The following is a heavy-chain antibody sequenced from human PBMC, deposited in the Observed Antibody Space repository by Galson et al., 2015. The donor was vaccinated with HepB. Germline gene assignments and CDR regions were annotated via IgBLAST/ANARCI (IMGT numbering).Heavy chain of an antibody. J-gene: IGHJ4*02. CDR2: INADGSDT. CDR1: GFTFDHYW. CDR3: ARDSGSYPFDY. Sequence: SLRLSCAASGFTFDHYWIHWVRQAPGKGLMWVSRINADGSDTGYADSAEGRFTLSRDNAKSVLYLQMDSLTVADTAVYYCARDSGSYPFDYWGQGTLVTVSS. V-gene: IGHV3-74*01. D-gene: IGHD1-26*01.